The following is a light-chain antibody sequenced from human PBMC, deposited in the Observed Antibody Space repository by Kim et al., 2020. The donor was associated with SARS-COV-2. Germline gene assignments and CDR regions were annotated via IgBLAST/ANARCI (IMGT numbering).Light chain of an antibody. CDR2: GKN. CDR3: NSRYSSGNHAV. CDR1: SLRSYQ. Sequence: LGKTVRITYQGGSLRSYQASWYQQMPGQARVLVIYGKNNRASWFPDRFSGSISGNTVALTITGAQAEDEADYDCNSRYSSGNHAVFGGGTHLTFL. V-gene: IGLV3-19*01. J-gene: IGLJ7*01.